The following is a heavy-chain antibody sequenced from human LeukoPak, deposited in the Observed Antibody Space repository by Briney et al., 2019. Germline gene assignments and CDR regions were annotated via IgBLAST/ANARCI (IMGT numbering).Heavy chain of an antibody. CDR1: GGSISSYY. V-gene: IGHV4-59*01. Sequence: SETLSLTCTVSGGSISSYYWSWIRQPPGKGLEWIGYIYYSGSTNYNPSLKSRVTISVDTSKNQFSLKLSSVTAADTAVYYCARAAWNSSSYDYWGQGTLVTVSS. CDR2: IYYSGST. J-gene: IGHJ4*02. CDR3: ARAAWNSSSYDY. D-gene: IGHD6-13*01.